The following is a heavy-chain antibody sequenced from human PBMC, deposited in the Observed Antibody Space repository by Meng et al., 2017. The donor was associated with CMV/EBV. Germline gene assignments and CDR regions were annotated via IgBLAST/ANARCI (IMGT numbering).Heavy chain of an antibody. D-gene: IGHD3-9*01. V-gene: IGHV1-18*01. CDR3: ARNAFGNDILSYFDY. J-gene: IGHJ4*02. CDR1: GYTFTSYG. CDR2: ISAYSGNT. Sequence: ASVKVSCKASGYTFTSYGISWVRQAPGQGLEWMGWISAYSGNTNYAQKLQGRVTMTTDTSTSTAYMELRSLRSDDTAVYYCARNAFGNDILSYFDYWGQGTLVTVSS.